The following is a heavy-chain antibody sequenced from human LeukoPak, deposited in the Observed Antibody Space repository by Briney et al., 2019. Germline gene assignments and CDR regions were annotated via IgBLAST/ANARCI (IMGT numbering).Heavy chain of an antibody. CDR1: GYTFTDYY. CDR3: ARDLDNWNDVGPLDY. CDR2: INPNSGGT. D-gene: IGHD1-20*01. J-gene: IGHJ4*02. V-gene: IGHV1-2*02. Sequence: ASVKVSCKASGYTFTDYYMHWVRQAPGQGLEWMGWINPNSGGTNYAQKFQGRVTMTRDTSISTAYMELSGLRSDDTAVYYCARDLDNWNDVGPLDYWGQGTLVTVSS.